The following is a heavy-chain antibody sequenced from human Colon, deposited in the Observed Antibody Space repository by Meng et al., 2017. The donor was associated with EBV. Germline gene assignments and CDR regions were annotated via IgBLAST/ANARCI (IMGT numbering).Heavy chain of an antibody. CDR3: ARVGGLDGYRLGGDY. D-gene: IGHD5-24*01. CDR2: VNPSGST. Sequence: QVQVQQWGAGLVQPLEXLSLTCGVYGASFSGYYWSWIRQPPGKGLEWIGEVNPSGSTNYSPSLKSRVTISVDTSKNQFSLRLNSVTAADTAVYYCARVGGLDGYRLGGDYWGQGALVTVSS. J-gene: IGHJ4*02. CDR1: GASFSGYY. V-gene: IGHV4-34*01.